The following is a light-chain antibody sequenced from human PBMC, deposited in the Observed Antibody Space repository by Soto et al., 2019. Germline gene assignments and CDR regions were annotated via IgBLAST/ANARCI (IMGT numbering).Light chain of an antibody. CDR1: QGISNY. V-gene: IGKV1-27*01. CDR3: QKYNSAPRA. CDR2: AAS. J-gene: IGKJ1*01. Sequence: DIQMTQSPSSLSASVGDRVTITCRASQGISNYLAWYQQKPGKVPKLLIYAASTLQSGVPSRFSGSGSGTDFTLTTSSLQPEDVATYYCQKYNSAPRAFGQGTKVDTK.